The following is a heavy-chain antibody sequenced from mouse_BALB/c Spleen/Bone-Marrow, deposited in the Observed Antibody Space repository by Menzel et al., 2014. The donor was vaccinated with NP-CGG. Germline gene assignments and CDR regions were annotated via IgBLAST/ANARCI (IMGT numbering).Heavy chain of an antibody. D-gene: IGHD1-2*01. CDR2: IAPANGNT. V-gene: IGHV14-3*02. CDR1: GFNIKDTY. Sequence: EVKLVESGAELAKPGDSVKLPCTASGFNIKDTYTHWVQQRPEQGLAWIGSIAPANGNTKYDPKFPGKATITTDPSSNTAYLQVSSLTSEDTAVYHGASATTATYYAMDYWGQGTSVTVSS. J-gene: IGHJ4*01. CDR3: ASATTATYYAMDY.